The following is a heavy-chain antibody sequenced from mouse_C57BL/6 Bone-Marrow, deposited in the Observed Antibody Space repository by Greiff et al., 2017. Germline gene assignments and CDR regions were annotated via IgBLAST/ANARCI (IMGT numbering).Heavy chain of an antibody. Sequence: EVKLLESGGGLVKPGGSLKLSCAASGFTFSSYAMSWVRQTPEKRLEWVATISDGGSYTYYPDNVKGRFTISRDNAKNHLYMQMSHLKSEDTAVXHCSRITTVVATGAMDYWGQGTSVTVSS. CDR1: GFTFSSYA. CDR2: ISDGGSYT. J-gene: IGHJ4*01. CDR3: SRITTVVATGAMDY. D-gene: IGHD1-1*01. V-gene: IGHV5-4*03.